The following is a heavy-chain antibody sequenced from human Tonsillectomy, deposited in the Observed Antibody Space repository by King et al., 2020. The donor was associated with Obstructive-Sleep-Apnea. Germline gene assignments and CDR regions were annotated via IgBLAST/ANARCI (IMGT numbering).Heavy chain of an antibody. Sequence: QLVQSGAEVKKPGSSVKVSCKASGGTFSSYAISWVRQAPGQGLEWMGGIIPIFGTANYAQKFQGRVTITADESTGTAYMELSSLRSEDTAVYYCARVWVGGDYDFWSGPAVFDYWGQGTLVTVSS. CDR1: GGTFSSYA. V-gene: IGHV1-69*01. D-gene: IGHD3-3*01. CDR3: ARVWVGGDYDFWSGPAVFDY. CDR2: IIPIFGTA. J-gene: IGHJ4*02.